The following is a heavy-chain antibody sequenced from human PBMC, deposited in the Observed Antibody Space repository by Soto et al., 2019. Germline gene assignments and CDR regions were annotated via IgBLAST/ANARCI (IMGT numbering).Heavy chain of an antibody. J-gene: IGHJ6*02. Sequence: PGGSLRLSCAAPGFTFSSYGMHWVRQAPGKGLEWVAVIWYDGSNKYYADSVKGRFTISRDNSKNTLYLQMNSLRAEDTAVYYCARDRKGLRWFDVVYGMDVWGQGTTVTVSS. CDR2: IWYDGSNK. V-gene: IGHV3-33*01. CDR3: ARDRKGLRWFDVVYGMDV. CDR1: GFTFSSYG. D-gene: IGHD4-17*01.